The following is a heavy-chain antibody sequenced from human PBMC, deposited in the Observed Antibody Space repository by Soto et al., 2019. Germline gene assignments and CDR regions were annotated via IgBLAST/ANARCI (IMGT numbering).Heavy chain of an antibody. CDR2: INAGNGNT. Sequence: QVQLVQSGDEEKKPGASVKVSCKASGYTFTGYAMHWVRQAPGQRLEWMGWINAGNGNTKYSQKFQGRVTITSDTSASTAYMELSSLRSEDTAVYYCARAVAVPADFDYWGQGTLVTVSS. D-gene: IGHD6-19*01. V-gene: IGHV1-3*05. CDR3: ARAVAVPADFDY. J-gene: IGHJ4*02. CDR1: GYTFTGYA.